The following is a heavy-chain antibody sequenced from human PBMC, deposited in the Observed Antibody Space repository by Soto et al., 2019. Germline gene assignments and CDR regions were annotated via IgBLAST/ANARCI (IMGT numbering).Heavy chain of an antibody. CDR1: GFTFSSYA. CDR2: ISGSGGGT. D-gene: IGHD3-22*01. J-gene: IGHJ4*02. CDR3: ARGLFYYDGSGYLGY. V-gene: IGHV3-21*01. Sequence: PGGSLRLSCAASGFTFSSYAMHWVRQAPGKGLEWVSVISGSGGGTYYADSVKGRFTISRDNAKNSLYLQMNSLRAEDTAVYYCARGLFYYDGSGYLGYWGQGTLVTVSS.